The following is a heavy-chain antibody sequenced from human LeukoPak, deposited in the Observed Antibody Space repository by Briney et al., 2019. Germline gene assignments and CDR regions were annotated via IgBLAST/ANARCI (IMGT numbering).Heavy chain of an antibody. CDR3: RVVLVTMVRGVTILHFDY. D-gene: IGHD3-10*01. CDR1: GGSFSGYY. Sequence: SETLSLTCAVYGGSFSGYYWSWIRQPPGKGLEWIGEINHSGSTNYNPSLKSRVTISVDTSKNQFSLKLSSVTAADTAVYYCRVVLVTMVRGVTILHFDYWGQGTLVTVSS. V-gene: IGHV4-34*01. J-gene: IGHJ4*02. CDR2: INHSGST.